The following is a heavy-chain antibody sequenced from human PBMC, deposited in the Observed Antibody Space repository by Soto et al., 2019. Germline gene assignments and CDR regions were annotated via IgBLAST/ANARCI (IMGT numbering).Heavy chain of an antibody. J-gene: IGHJ6*02. CDR3: ARDSRLLSANDVMDV. CDR2: IWYDGSNK. CDR1: GFTFSSYG. Sequence: SLRLSCAASGFTFSSYGMHWVRQAPGKGLEWVAVIWYDGSNKYYADSVKGRFTISRDNSKNTLYLQMNSLRAEDTAVYYCARDSRLLSANDVMDVWGQGTTVTVSS. V-gene: IGHV3-33*01. D-gene: IGHD2-15*01.